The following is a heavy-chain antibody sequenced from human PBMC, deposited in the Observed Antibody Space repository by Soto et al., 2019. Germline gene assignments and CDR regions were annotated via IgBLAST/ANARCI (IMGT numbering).Heavy chain of an antibody. CDR3: ARTSGVVSNFEY. CDR1: GFSFSDYG. J-gene: IGHJ4*02. D-gene: IGHD3-22*01. CDR2: ISSSTTTI. Sequence: GGSLRLSCAASGFSFSDYGMAWVRQAPGEGLEWVSYISSSTTTILYADSVKGRFTVSRDNAKNSLYLQMSSLTDDDTAVYYCARTSGVVSNFEYWGQGTLVTVSS. V-gene: IGHV3-48*02.